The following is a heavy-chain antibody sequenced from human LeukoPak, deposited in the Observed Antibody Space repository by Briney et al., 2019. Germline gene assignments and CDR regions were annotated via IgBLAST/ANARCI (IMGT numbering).Heavy chain of an antibody. V-gene: IGHV3-9*01. J-gene: IGHJ2*01. CDR1: GFTFDDYA. Sequence: GGSLRLSCAASGFTFDDYAMHWVRQAPGKGLEWVSGISWNSGSIGYADSVKGRFTISRDNAKNSLYLQMNSLRAEDTALYYCAKDFVQQWLVGMRYFDLWGRGTLVTVSS. CDR3: AKDFVQQWLVGMRYFDL. CDR2: ISWNSGSI. D-gene: IGHD6-19*01.